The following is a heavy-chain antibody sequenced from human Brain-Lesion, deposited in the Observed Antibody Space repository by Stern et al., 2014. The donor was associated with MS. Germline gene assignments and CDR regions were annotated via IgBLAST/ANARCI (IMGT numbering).Heavy chain of an antibody. CDR2: IYYSGFT. D-gene: IGHD1-26*01. CDR1: GGSISSSTYY. V-gene: IGHV4-39*01. J-gene: IGHJ4*02. CDR3: ARHDSVPRPSQLYSARDRGPGYFDY. Sequence: QLQLQESGPGLVKPSETLSLTCTVSGGSISSSTYYWAWIRQPPGKGLEWIGNIYYSGFTYYNPSLKSPVTISVDMSKTHFSLKLSSVTAADTAIYYCARHDSVPRPSQLYSARDRGPGYFDYWGQGTLVTVSS.